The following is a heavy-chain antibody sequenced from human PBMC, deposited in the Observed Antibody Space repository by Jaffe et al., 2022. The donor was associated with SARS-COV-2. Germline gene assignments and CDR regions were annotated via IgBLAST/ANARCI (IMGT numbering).Heavy chain of an antibody. Sequence: QVQLVESGGGVVQPGRSLRLSCAASGFTFSSYAMHWVRQAPGKGLEWVAVISYDGSNKYYADSVKGRFTISRDNSKNTLYLQMNSLRAEDTAVYYCARDGVVVVAAPANWFDPWGQGTLVTVSS. CDR2: ISYDGSNK. D-gene: IGHD2-15*01. CDR3: ARDGVVVVAAPANWFDP. J-gene: IGHJ5*02. CDR1: GFTFSSYA. V-gene: IGHV3-30-3*01.